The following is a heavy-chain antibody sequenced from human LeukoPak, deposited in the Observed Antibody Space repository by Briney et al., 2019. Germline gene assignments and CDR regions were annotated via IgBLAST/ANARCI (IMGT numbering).Heavy chain of an antibody. CDR1: GYTLTSYG. D-gene: IGHD1-26*01. J-gene: IGHJ4*02. Sequence: APVKVSRKAAGYTLTSYGIGRVRQAPGQGLEGMGWISAYNGNTKNAQKLQGRVTMTTDTSTSTAYMELRSLRSDDTAVYYCARSTFSRYSESYYPLDYWGQGTLVTVSS. CDR3: ARSTFSRYSESYYPLDY. V-gene: IGHV1-18*01. CDR2: ISAYNGNT.